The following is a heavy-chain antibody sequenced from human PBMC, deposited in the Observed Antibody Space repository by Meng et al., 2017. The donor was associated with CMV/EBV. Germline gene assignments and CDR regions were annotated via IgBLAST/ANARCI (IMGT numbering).Heavy chain of an antibody. Sequence: ESLKISCAASGFTFSNAWMSWVRQAPGKGLEWIGEINHSGSTNYNPSLKSRVTISVDTSKNQSSLKLSSVTAADTAVYYCARVPTVTTTAYFDYWGQGTLVTVSS. V-gene: IGHV4-34*01. J-gene: IGHJ4*02. CDR2: INHSGST. D-gene: IGHD4-17*01. CDR3: ARVPTVTTTAYFDY. CDR1: GFTFSNAW.